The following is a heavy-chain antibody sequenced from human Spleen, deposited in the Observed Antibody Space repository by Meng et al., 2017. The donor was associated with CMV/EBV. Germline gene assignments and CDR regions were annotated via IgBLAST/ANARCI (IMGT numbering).Heavy chain of an antibody. CDR2: ISGSGGST. V-gene: IGHV3-23*01. J-gene: IGHJ6*02. D-gene: IGHD2-15*01. CDR3: ARGWDIVVYGMDV. Sequence: GESLKISCAASGFTFSSYAMSWVRQAPGKGLEWVSAISGSGGSTYYADSVKGRFTISRDNSKNTLYLQMNSLRAEDTALYYCARGWDIVVYGMDVWGQGTTVTVSS. CDR1: GFTFSSYA.